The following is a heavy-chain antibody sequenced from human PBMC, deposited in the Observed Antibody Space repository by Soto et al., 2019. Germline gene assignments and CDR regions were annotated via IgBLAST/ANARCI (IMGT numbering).Heavy chain of an antibody. V-gene: IGHV1-69*01. CDR2: IIPIFGTA. CDR3: AATIRGWELPRVGDY. D-gene: IGHD1-26*01. Sequence: QVQLVQSGAEVKKPGSSVKVSCKASGGTFSSYAISWVRQAPGQGLEWMGGIIPIFGTANYAQKFQGRVTITADESTSSVYMELSSLRSEDTAVYYCAATIRGWELPRVGDYWGQGTLVTVSS. CDR1: GGTFSSYA. J-gene: IGHJ4*02.